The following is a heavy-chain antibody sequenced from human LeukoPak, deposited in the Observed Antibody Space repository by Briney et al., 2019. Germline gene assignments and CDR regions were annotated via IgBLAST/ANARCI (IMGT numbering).Heavy chain of an antibody. CDR1: GFTFSSYW. D-gene: IGHD3-3*01. Sequence: GGSLRLSCAASGFTFSSYWMHWVRQAPGKGLVWVSRINSDGSSTSYADSVKGQFTISRDNAKNTLYLQMNSLGAEDTAVYYYARDPPTSYYDFWSGYWAWGQGTLVTVSS. CDR3: ARDPPTSYYDFWSGYWA. CDR2: INSDGSST. V-gene: IGHV3-74*01. J-gene: IGHJ5*02.